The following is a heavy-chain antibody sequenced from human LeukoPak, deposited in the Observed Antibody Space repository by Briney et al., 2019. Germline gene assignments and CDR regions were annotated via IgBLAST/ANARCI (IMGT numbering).Heavy chain of an antibody. Sequence: PGESLRLSCAASGFTFSSYAMSWVRQAPGKGLEWVSAISGSGGSTYYADSVKGRFTISRDNSKNTLYLQMNSLRAEDTAVYYCAKDGLRYFDWLLQGYFDYWGQGTLVTVSS. V-gene: IGHV3-23*01. J-gene: IGHJ4*02. CDR1: GFTFSSYA. CDR3: AKDGLRYFDWLLQGYFDY. CDR2: ISGSGGST. D-gene: IGHD3-9*01.